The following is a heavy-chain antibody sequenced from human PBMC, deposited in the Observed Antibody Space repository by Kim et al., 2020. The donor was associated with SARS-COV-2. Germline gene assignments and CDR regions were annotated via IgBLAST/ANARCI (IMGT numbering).Heavy chain of an antibody. CDR3: ARVGSYYGSGSYWAPFDY. Sequence: QGRVTITRDTSASTAYMELSSLRSEDTAVYYCARVGSYYGSGSYWAPFDYWGQGTLVTVSS. D-gene: IGHD3-10*01. V-gene: IGHV1-3*01. J-gene: IGHJ4*02.